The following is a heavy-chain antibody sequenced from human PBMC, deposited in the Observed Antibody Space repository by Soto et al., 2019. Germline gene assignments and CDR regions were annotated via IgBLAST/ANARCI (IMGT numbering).Heavy chain of an antibody. CDR3: ARGPGYSYGYGFLYFDL. V-gene: IGHV3-72*01. CDR2: TRNKANSYTT. CDR1: GFTFSDHY. Sequence: EVQLVESGGGLVQPGGSLRLSCAASGFTFSDHYMDWVRQAPGKGLEWVGRTRNKANSYTTEYAASEKGRFTISRDDSKNSLYLQMNSLKTEDTAVYYCARGPGYSYGYGFLYFDLWGRGTLVTVSS. D-gene: IGHD5-18*01. J-gene: IGHJ2*01.